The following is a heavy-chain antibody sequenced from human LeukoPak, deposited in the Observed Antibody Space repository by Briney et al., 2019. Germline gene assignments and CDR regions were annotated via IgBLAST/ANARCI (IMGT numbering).Heavy chain of an antibody. CDR1: GFNFNSYV. V-gene: IGHV3-7*01. CDR2: TKQDGSEK. J-gene: IGHJ4*02. CDR3: ARDSGDDYVWGSYRSLIDY. Sequence: GGSLRLSCAASGFNFNSYVMSWVRQAPGKGLEWMANTKQDGSEKYYVDSVKGRFTISRDNAKNSLYLQMNSLRAEDTAVYYCARDSGDDYVWGSYRSLIDYWGQGTLVTVSP. D-gene: IGHD3-16*02.